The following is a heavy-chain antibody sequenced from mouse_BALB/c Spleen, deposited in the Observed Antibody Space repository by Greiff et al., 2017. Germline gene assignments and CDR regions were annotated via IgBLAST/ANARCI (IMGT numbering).Heavy chain of an antibody. CDR3: VYDYDYAMDY. CDR2: IRSKSNNYAT. D-gene: IGHD2-4*01. V-gene: IGHV10-1*02. J-gene: IGHJ4*01. Sequence: EVQVVESGGGLVQPKGSLKLSCAASGFTFNTYAMNWVRQAPGKGLEWVARIRSKSNNYATYYADSVKDRFTISRDDSQSMLYLQMNNLKTEDTAMYYCVYDYDYAMDYWGQGTSVTVSS. CDR1: GFTFNTYA.